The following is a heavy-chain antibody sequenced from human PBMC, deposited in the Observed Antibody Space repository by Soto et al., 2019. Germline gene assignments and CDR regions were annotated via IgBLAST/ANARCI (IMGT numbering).Heavy chain of an antibody. CDR2: ISGSGGST. D-gene: IGHD2-15*01. V-gene: IGHV3-23*01. CDR1: GFTFSSYA. CDR3: AKAEWLYCSGGSCYNFDY. J-gene: IGHJ4*02. Sequence: PGGSLRLSCAASGFTFSSYAMSWVRQAPGKGLEWVSAISGSGGSTYYADSVKGRFTISRDNSKNTLYLQMNSLRAEDTAVYYCAKAEWLYCSGGSCYNFDYWGQGTLVTVSS.